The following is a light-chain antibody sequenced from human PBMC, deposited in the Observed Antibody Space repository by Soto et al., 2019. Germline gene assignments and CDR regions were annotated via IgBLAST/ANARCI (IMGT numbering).Light chain of an antibody. CDR1: QSISSW. V-gene: IGKV1-5*01. Sequence: DIQMTQSPSSLSASVGDRVSITCRASQSISSWLAWYQQKPGKAPKLLMFDTFSLESGVPSSFSGSRSGTESTLPISSLQPDDYATYYCQQYNSYSPLTFGGGTKVEIK. CDR2: DTF. J-gene: IGKJ4*01. CDR3: QQYNSYSPLT.